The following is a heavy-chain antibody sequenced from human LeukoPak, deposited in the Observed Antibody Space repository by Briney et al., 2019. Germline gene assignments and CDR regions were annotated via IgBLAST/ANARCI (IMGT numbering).Heavy chain of an antibody. CDR1: GGSFSGYY. Sequence: SETLSLTCAVYGGSFSGYYWSWIRQPPGKGLEWIGEINHSGSTNYNPSLKSRVTISVDTSKNQFSLKLSSVTAADTAVYYCARGIYDDDDVTVGAPGNWFDPWGQGTLVTASS. CDR3: ARGIYDDDDVTVGAPGNWFDP. D-gene: IGHD5/OR15-5a*01. J-gene: IGHJ5*02. CDR2: INHSGST. V-gene: IGHV4-34*01.